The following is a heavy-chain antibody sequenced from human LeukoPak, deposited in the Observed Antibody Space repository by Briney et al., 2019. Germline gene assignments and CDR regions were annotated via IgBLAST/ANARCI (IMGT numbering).Heavy chain of an antibody. V-gene: IGHV4-59*08. CDR3: ARLGPMVRGPVAKLDP. D-gene: IGHD3-10*01. J-gene: IGHJ5*02. CDR1: GGSISSYY. CDR2: IYYSGST. Sequence: SETLSLTCTVSGGSISSYYWSWIRQPPGKGLEWIGYIYYSGSTNYNPSLKSRVTISVDTSKNQFSLKLSSVTAADTAVYYCARLGPMVRGPVAKLDPWGQGTLVTVSS.